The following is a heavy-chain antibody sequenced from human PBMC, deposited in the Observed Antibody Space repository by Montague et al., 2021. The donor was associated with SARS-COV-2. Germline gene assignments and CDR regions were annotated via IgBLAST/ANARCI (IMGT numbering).Heavy chain of an antibody. CDR1: GGSISSGGYY. Sequence: TLSLTCTVSGGSISSGGYYWSWIRQHPGKGLEWIGHIYYSGSTYYNPSLKSRVTISVDTSKNQFSLKLSSVTAADTAVYYCARVLSHRAMFGVVIIHGIDVWGQGTTVTVSS. D-gene: IGHD3-3*01. J-gene: IGHJ6*02. CDR3: ARVLSHRAMFGVVIIHGIDV. CDR2: IYYSGST. V-gene: IGHV4-31*03.